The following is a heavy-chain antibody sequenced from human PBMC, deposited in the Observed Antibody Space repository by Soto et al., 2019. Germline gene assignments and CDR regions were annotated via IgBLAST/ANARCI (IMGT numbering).Heavy chain of an antibody. CDR1: GFTFSSYA. Sequence: QSGGSLRLSCAASGFTFSSYAMSWVRQAPGKGLEWVSAISGSGGSTYYADSVKGRFTISRDNSKNTLYLQMNSLRAEDTAVYYCAKGGFIAAAFDPGPWGQGTLVTVSS. J-gene: IGHJ5*02. CDR2: ISGSGGST. CDR3: AKGGFIAAAFDPGP. D-gene: IGHD6-13*01. V-gene: IGHV3-23*01.